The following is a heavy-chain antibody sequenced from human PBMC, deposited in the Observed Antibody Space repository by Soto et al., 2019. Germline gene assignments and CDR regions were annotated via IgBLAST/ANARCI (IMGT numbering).Heavy chain of an antibody. CDR1: GGSISGYY. Sequence: QVQLQESGPGLVKPSETLSLTCTVSGGSISGYYWSWIRQPPGKGLEWIGYIYYSGSTNYNPSLKSRVTISVDTSKNQFSLKLSSVTAADTAVYYCARFGEESVTLDYWGQGTLVTVSS. D-gene: IGHD3-3*01. CDR3: ARFGEESVTLDY. V-gene: IGHV4-59*01. CDR2: IYYSGST. J-gene: IGHJ4*02.